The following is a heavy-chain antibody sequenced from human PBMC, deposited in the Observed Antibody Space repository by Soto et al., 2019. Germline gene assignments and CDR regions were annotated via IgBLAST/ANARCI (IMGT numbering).Heavy chain of an antibody. CDR1: GYTFTGYY. Sequence: ASVKVSCKASGYTFTGYYMHWVRQAPGQGLEWMGWINPNSGGTNYAQKFQGWVTMTRDTSTSTVYMELSSLRSEDTAVYYCARDIKLYYYDSSGYLDYWGQGTLVTVSS. CDR2: INPNSGGT. D-gene: IGHD3-22*01. J-gene: IGHJ4*02. CDR3: ARDIKLYYYDSSGYLDY. V-gene: IGHV1-2*04.